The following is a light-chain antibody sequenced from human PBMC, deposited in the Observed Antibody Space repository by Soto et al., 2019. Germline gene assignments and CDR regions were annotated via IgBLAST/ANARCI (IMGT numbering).Light chain of an antibody. CDR3: QQYNGYSHS. CDR2: ATS. V-gene: IGKV1-12*01. CDR1: QGVGGW. J-gene: IGKJ2*01. Sequence: IQMTQSPSSVSASVGDRVTMTCRASQGVGGWLAWYQQKPGKVPKLLIYATSSLHSGVPSRFSGSGSGTEFTLTISSLQPDDFATYYCQQYNGYSHSFGQGTRVEIK.